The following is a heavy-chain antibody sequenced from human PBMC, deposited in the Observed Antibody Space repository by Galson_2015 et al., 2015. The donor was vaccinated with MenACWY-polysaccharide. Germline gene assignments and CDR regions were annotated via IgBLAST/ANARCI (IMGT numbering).Heavy chain of an antibody. Sequence: SLILSCAASGFNFDSYAMHWVRRGPGKGLEWVSLIRGDGITTDYADSVKGRFTVSRDNSKNSLYLQMNSLRAEDTAFYYCAKDYGDFGPDFWGQGTLVTVSS. CDR1: GFNFDSYA. J-gene: IGHJ4*02. CDR2: IRGDGITT. D-gene: IGHD4-17*01. V-gene: IGHV3-43*02. CDR3: AKDYGDFGPDF.